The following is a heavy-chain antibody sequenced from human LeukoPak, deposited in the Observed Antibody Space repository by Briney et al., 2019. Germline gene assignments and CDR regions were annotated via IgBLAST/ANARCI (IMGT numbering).Heavy chain of an antibody. D-gene: IGHD1-1*01. J-gene: IGHJ4*02. CDR2: IDPSDSYV. V-gene: IGHV5-10-1*01. CDR3: ARGTARFDY. Sequence: GESLKISCKGSGYIFTDYWINWVRQMPGKGLEWMGKIDPSDSYVDYSPSFQGHVTFSVDKSVSTAYLHWSSLKASDTAMYYCARGTARFDYWGQGTLVSVSS. CDR1: GYIFTDYW.